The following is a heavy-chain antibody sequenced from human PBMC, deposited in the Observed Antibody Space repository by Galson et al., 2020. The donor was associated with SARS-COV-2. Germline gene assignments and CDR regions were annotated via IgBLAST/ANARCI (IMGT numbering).Heavy chain of an antibody. Sequence: ASVKVSCKASGYTFTSYDINWVRQATGQGLEWMGWMNPNSGNTGYAQKFQGRVTMTRNTSISTAYMELSSLRSEDTVVYYCALSPLSTASAFDYWVQGTLVTVAS. V-gene: IGHV1-8*01. CDR1: GYTFTSYD. D-gene: IGHD2-2*01. J-gene: IGHJ4*02. CDR2: MNPNSGNT. CDR3: ALSPLSTASAFDY.